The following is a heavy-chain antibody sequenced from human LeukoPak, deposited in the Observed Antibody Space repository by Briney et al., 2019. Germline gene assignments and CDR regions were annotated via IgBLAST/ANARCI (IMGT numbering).Heavy chain of an antibody. CDR2: MNPNSGNT. V-gene: IGHV1-8*01. D-gene: IGHD3-10*01. CDR3: VTMVRGAQVDY. J-gene: IGHJ4*02. CDR1: GYTFTSYD. Sequence: ASVKVSCKASGYTFTSYDINWVRQATGQGLEWMGWMNPNSGNTGYAQKFQGRVTMTRNTSISTAYMELSSLRSGDTAVYYCVTMVRGAQVDYWGQGTLVTVSS.